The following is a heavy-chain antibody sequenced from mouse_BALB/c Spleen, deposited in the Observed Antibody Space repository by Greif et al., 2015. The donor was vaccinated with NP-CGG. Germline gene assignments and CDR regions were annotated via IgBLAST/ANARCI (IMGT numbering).Heavy chain of an antibody. Sequence: EVQLQQSGAELVKPGASVKLSCTASGFNIKDTYMPWVKQRPEQGLEWIGSIDPANGNTKYDPKFQGKATITADTSSNTAYLQLSSLTSEDTAVYYCATYYYGSSGFAYWGQGTLVTVSA. J-gene: IGHJ3*01. D-gene: IGHD1-1*01. CDR2: IDPANGNT. CDR3: ATYYYGSSGFAY. V-gene: IGHV14-3*02. CDR1: GFNIKDTY.